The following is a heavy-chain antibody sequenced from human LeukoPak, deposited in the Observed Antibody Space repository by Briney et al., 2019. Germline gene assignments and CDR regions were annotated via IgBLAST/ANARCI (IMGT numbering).Heavy chain of an antibody. CDR2: SNPNSGFT. V-gene: IGHV1-2*02. Sequence: ASVTVSCTASVYTFTGYYLHWVRQARGQGLEWMGWSNPNSGFTNYAQKFQGRVTMTRDTSISTAYMELSRLRSDDTAVYYCARLADCSSSSCRSFDYWGQGTLVTVSS. J-gene: IGHJ4*02. CDR3: ARLADCSSSSCRSFDY. CDR1: VYTFTGYY. D-gene: IGHD2-2*01.